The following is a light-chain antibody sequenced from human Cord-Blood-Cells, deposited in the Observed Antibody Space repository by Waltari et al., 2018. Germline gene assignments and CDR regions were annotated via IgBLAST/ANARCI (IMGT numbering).Light chain of an antibody. J-gene: IGLJ2*01. CDR1: ALPKQY. CDR2: EDS. Sequence: SYELTQPPSVSVSPGQTARITSSGDALPKQYASWYQQKSGQAPVLVIYEDSKRPSGIPERFSGSSSGTMATLTISGAQVEDEADYYCYSTDSSGNHSFGGGTKLTVL. CDR3: YSTDSSGNHS. V-gene: IGLV3-10*01.